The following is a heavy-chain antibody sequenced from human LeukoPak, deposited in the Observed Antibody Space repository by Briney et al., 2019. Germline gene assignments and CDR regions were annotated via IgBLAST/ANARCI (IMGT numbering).Heavy chain of an antibody. CDR3: ARVPPGYRRPFDY. V-gene: IGHV1-46*01. CDR1: GYTFTSYY. Sequence: GASVTVSCKASGYTFTSYYMHWVRQAPGQGLEWMGIINPSGGSTSYAQKFHGRVTMTRDTSTSTVYMELSSLRSEDTAVYYCARVPPGYRRPFDYWGQGTLVTVSS. D-gene: IGHD6-13*01. J-gene: IGHJ4*02. CDR2: INPSGGST.